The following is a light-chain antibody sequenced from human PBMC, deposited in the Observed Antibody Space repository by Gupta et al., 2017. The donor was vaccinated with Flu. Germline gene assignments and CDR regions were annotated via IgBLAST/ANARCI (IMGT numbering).Light chain of an antibody. V-gene: IGKV1D-12*01. CDR1: QNIGNW. CDR2: AAS. J-gene: IGKJ1*01. CDR3: QQAYTYPLT. Sequence: DIQLTQSPSSVSASVGDRLTITCRASQNIGNWLAWYQQKPGKAPKLLIYAASSLQTGVPSRFSGSRSGLDFTLTISSLQAEDFATYYCQQAYTYPLTFGHGTRVEIK.